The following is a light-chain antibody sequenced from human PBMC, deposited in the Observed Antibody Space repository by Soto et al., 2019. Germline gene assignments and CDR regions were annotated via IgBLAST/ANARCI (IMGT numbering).Light chain of an antibody. V-gene: IGKV1-12*01. CDR2: TVS. CDR3: QQGKTFPFT. J-gene: IGKJ3*01. CDR1: HGVSGW. Sequence: IQMTQSPSSVSASVGDTVTLSCQTSHGVSGWLAWYQQKPGKAPTLLIYTVSNLQSGVPSRLSGSGSGTDFSLTITNLQPEDFATYFCQQGKTFPFTFGPGTKV.